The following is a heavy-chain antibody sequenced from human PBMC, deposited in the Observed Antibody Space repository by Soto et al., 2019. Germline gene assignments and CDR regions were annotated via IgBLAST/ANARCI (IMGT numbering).Heavy chain of an antibody. J-gene: IGHJ2*01. D-gene: IGHD4-17*01. CDR1: GFTVNNNY. CDR3: ARLWDYGDYGYFDL. Sequence: EVPLVESGGDLVQPGGSLRLSCAASGFTVNNNYMNWVRQAPGKGLEWVSVIYSGGSTYYADSVKGRFTISRDNSXNTLYLQMNSLRAEDTAVYYCARLWDYGDYGYFDLWGRGTLVTVSS. V-gene: IGHV3-66*04. CDR2: IYSGGST.